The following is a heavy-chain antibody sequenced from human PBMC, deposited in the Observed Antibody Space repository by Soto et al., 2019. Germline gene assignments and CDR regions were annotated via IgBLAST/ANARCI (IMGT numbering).Heavy chain of an antibody. J-gene: IGHJ5*02. CDR2: IIPIFGTA. V-gene: IGHV1-69*13. D-gene: IGHD3-22*01. Sequence: SVKVSCKASGGTFSSYAISWVRQAPGQGLEWMGGIIPIFGTANYAQKFQGRVTITADESTSTAYMELSSLRSEDTAVYYCARVPFYYDSSGYYTGWFDPWGQGTLVTVSS. CDR1: GGTFSSYA. CDR3: ARVPFYYDSSGYYTGWFDP.